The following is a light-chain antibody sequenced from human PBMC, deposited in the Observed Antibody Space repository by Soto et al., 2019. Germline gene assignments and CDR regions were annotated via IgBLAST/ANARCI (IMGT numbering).Light chain of an antibody. CDR1: SSDIGGYYY. J-gene: IGLJ1*01. V-gene: IGLV2-14*01. CDR3: TSYSSSDIFYV. Sequence: QSVLTQPASVSGSPGQSITISCTGTSSDIGGYYYVSWYQHHPGKAPKLLIYQVTNRPSRVSNRVSGSKSGNTASLTISGLQADDEADYYCTSYSSSDIFYVFGTGTKVTVL. CDR2: QVT.